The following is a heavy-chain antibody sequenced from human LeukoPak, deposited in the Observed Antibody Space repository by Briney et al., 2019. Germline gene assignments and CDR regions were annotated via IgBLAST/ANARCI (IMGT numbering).Heavy chain of an antibody. V-gene: IGHV1-69*13. D-gene: IGHD6-19*01. CDR1: GGTFSSYA. CDR2: IIPIFGTA. Sequence: ASVKVSCKASGGTFSSYAISWVRQAPGQGLEWMGGIIPIFGTANYAQKFQGRVTITADESTSTAYMELSSLRSEDTAVYYCVGAYSSGWYSRGNNWFDPWGQGTLVTVSS. CDR3: VGAYSSGWYSRGNNWFDP. J-gene: IGHJ5*02.